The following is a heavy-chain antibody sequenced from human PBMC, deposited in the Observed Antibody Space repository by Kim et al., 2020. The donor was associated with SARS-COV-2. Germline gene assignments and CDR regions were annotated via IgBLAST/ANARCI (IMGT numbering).Heavy chain of an antibody. CDR1: GGSISSYY. V-gene: IGHV4-59*01. CDR2: IYYSGST. D-gene: IGHD6-13*01. Sequence: SETLSLTCTVSGGSISSYYWSWIRQPPGKGLEWIGYIYYSGSTNYNPSLKSRVTISVDTSKNQFSLKLSSVTAADTAVYYCARDRTAAGIGGYGYFDLWG. J-gene: IGHJ2*01. CDR3: ARDRTAAGIGGYGYFDL.